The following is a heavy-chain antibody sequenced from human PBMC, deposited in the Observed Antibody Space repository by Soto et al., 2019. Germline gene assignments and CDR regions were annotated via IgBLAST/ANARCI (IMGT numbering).Heavy chain of an antibody. J-gene: IGHJ5*02. CDR3: ARDRGSGRSVFDP. D-gene: IGHD3-10*01. V-gene: IGHV1-69*13. Sequence: SVQVSCQAFGGTFSSYAISRVRQAPGQGLEWMGGIIPIFGTANYAQKFQGRVTITADESTSTAYMELSSLRSEDTAVYYCARDRGSGRSVFDPWGQGTLVTVSS. CDR2: IIPIFGTA. CDR1: GGTFSSYA.